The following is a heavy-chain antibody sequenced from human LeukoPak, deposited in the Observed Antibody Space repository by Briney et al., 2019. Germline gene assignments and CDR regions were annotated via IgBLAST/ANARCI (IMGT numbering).Heavy chain of an antibody. D-gene: IGHD5-12*01. V-gene: IGHV3-30*18. J-gene: IGHJ4*02. CDR3: AKDPWGSGDAYYFDY. CDR1: GFTFSRYG. CDR2: ISYDGSNK. Sequence: GRSLRLSCAASGFTFSRYGMHWVRQAPGKGLEWVAVISYDGSNKYYADSVKGRFTISRDNSKNTLYLQMNSLRAEDTAVYYCAKDPWGSGDAYYFDYWGQGTLVTVSS.